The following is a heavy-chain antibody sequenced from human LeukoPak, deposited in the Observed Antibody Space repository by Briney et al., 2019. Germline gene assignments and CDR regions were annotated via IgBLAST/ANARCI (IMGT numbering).Heavy chain of an antibody. D-gene: IGHD6-13*01. CDR2: ISSSSSTI. CDR3: ARGRGSGSWVYFDY. CDR1: GFTFSSYS. J-gene: IGHJ4*02. V-gene: IGHV3-48*04. Sequence: GGSLRLSCAASGFTFSSYSMNWVRQAPGKGLEWVSYISSSSSTIYYADSVKGRFIISRDNAKNSLYLQMNSLRAEDTAVYYCARGRGSGSWVYFDYWGQGTLVTVSS.